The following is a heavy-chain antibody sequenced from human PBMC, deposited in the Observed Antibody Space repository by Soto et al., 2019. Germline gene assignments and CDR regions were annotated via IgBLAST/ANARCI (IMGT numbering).Heavy chain of an antibody. Sequence: WGSLRLCCAASGFTFSSYAMSWVRQAPGEGLEWVSAISGSGVSTYYADSVTGRFTISRDNSKNTLSLQMNSLRAEDTAIYYCARDLVPAAVSGAFDYWGQGALVTVSS. V-gene: IGHV3-23*01. J-gene: IGHJ4*02. D-gene: IGHD2-2*01. CDR2: ISGSGVST. CDR1: GFTFSSYA. CDR3: ARDLVPAAVSGAFDY.